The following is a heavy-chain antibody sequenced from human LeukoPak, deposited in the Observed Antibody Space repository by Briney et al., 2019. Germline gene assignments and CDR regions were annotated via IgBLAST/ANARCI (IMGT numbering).Heavy chain of an antibody. CDR3: AREGIAVAGNAFDI. V-gene: IGHV3-11*01. Sequence: GGSLRLSCAASGFTFSSYAMSWIRQAPGKGLEWVSYISSGGSTIYYADSVKGRFTISRDNAKNSLYLQMNSLRAEDTAVYYCAREGIAVAGNAFDIWGQGTMVTVSS. CDR2: ISSGGSTI. CDR1: GFTFSSYA. J-gene: IGHJ3*02. D-gene: IGHD6-19*01.